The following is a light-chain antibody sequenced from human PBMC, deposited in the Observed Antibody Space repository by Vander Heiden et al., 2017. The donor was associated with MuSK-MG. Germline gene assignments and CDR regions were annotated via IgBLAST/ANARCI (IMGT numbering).Light chain of an antibody. CDR2: GAS. J-gene: IGKJ3*01. Sequence: PGERATLSCRASRGVSSSYIAWYQQRPGQAPRLLISGASNRATGTPDRMTGSGSGTDFTLTISRLEPEDFAVYYCQYYGTPPSFTFGPGTTVEIK. CDR3: QYYGTPPSFT. CDR1: RGVSSSY. V-gene: IGKV3-20*01.